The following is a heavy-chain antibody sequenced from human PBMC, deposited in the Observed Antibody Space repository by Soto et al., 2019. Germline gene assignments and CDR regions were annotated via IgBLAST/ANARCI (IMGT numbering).Heavy chain of an antibody. CDR1: GGSISSGGYS. CDR3: ARVRKGPGDDYYYYGMDV. V-gene: IGHV4-34*01. J-gene: IGHJ6*02. Sequence: SETLSLTCAVSGGSISSGGYSWSWIRQPPGKGLEWIGEINHSGSTNYNPSLKSRVTISVDTSKNQFSLKLSSVTDADTAVYYCARVRKGPGDDYYYYGMDVWGQGTTVTVSS. CDR2: INHSGST.